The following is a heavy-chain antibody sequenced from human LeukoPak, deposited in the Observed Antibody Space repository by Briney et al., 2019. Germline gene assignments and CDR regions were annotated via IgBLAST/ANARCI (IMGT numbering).Heavy chain of an antibody. CDR3: ARRIAVAEGVWYFDL. J-gene: IGHJ2*01. D-gene: IGHD6-19*01. Sequence: PGESLKISCKGSGYSFTSYWIGWVRQMPGKGLEWMGIIYPGDSDTRYSPSFQGQVTISADKSISTAYLQWSSLKASDTAMYYRARRIAVAEGVWYFDLWGRGTLVTVSS. V-gene: IGHV5-51*01. CDR2: IYPGDSDT. CDR1: GYSFTSYW.